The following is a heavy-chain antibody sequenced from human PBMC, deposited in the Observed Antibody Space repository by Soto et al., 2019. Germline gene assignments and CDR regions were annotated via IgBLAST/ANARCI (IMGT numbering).Heavy chain of an antibody. V-gene: IGHV3-30*18. D-gene: IGHD2-15*01. CDR1: GFTFSSYG. Sequence: LRLSCAASGFTFSSYGMHWVRQAPGKGLEWVAVISYDGSNKYYADSVKGRFTISRDNSKNTLYLQMNSLRAEDTAVYYCAKVRTPWANDAFDIWGQGTMVTVSS. CDR3: AKVRTPWANDAFDI. CDR2: ISYDGSNK. J-gene: IGHJ3*02.